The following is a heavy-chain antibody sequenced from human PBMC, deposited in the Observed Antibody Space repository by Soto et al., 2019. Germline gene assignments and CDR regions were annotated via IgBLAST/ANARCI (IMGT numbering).Heavy chain of an antibody. V-gene: IGHV3-30*18. CDR3: AKSGTGRLYFDY. Sequence: GSLRLSCAASGFTFSSYGMHWVRQAPGKGLEWVAVISYDGSNKYYADSVKGRFTISRDNSKNTLYLQMNSLRAEDTAVYYCAKSGTGRLYFDYWGQGTLVTVSS. CDR1: GFTFSSYG. CDR2: ISYDGSNK. D-gene: IGHD2-8*02. J-gene: IGHJ4*02.